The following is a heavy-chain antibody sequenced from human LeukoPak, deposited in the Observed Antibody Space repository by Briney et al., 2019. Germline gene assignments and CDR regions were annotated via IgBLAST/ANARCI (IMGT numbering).Heavy chain of an antibody. CDR1: GGSLSSYY. J-gene: IGHJ4*02. CDR3: ARLEKKATGWD. CDR2: IYYTGST. D-gene: IGHD5-24*01. Sequence: PSETLSLTCTVSGGSLSSYYWSWIRQPPGKGLEWIGYIYYTGSTDYNPSLKSRVTISLDTSKNQFSLKLSSVTAADTAVYYCARLEKKATGWDWGRGTLVIVSS. V-gene: IGHV4-59*08.